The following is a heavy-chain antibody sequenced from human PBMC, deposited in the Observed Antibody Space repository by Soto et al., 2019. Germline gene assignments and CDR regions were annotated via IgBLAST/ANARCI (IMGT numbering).Heavy chain of an antibody. J-gene: IGHJ6*03. D-gene: IGHD3-3*01. CDR1: GYTFTSYA. CDR2: INAGNGNT. Sequence: ASVKVSCKASGYTFTSYAMHWVRQAPGQRLEWMGWINAGNGNTKYSQKFQGRVTITRDTSASTAYMELSSLRSEDTAVYYCARAPLTIFGVVSYMDVWGKGTTVTVSS. CDR3: ARAPLTIFGVVSYMDV. V-gene: IGHV1-3*01.